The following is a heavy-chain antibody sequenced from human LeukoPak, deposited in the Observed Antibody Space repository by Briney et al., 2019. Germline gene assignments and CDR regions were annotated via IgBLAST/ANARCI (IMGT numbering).Heavy chain of an antibody. CDR2: ITPSGDGT. Sequence: PGGSLRLSCVASGFTFSSCGLQWVRQAPGKGLEWVSSITPSGDGTYYAASVKGRFTISRDNSKNTLYLQMDSLRADDTAKYYCAKDSPVATWWGQGTLVTVSS. CDR3: AKDSPVATW. CDR1: GFTFSSCG. V-gene: IGHV3-23*01. J-gene: IGHJ4*02. D-gene: IGHD1-26*01.